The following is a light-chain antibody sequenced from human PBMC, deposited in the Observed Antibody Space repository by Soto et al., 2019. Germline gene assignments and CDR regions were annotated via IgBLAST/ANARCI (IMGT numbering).Light chain of an antibody. CDR3: QQSYTTPYT. V-gene: IGKV1-39*01. CDR1: QNIDSY. Sequence: DIQMTQSPSSLSVSLGDRVTITCRASQNIDSYLNWYQQKPGKAPKLLIYAASSLQSGVPSGFSGSGSGTDFTLTISSLQPEDFVTYYCQQSYTTPYTFGQGTKLEIK. CDR2: AAS. J-gene: IGKJ2*01.